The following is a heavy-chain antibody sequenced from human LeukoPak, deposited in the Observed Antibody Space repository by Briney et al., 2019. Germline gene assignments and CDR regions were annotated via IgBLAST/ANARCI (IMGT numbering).Heavy chain of an antibody. Sequence: PGGSLRLSCAASGFTFSSYEMNWVRQAPGKGLEWVSYISSSGHTIYYANSVKGRFIISRDNAKSSLYLQMNSLRAEDTAIYYCARDPTTLTTFALGYFDYWGQGTLVTVSS. V-gene: IGHV3-48*03. CDR2: ISSSGHTI. CDR1: GFTFSSYE. CDR3: ARDPTTLTTFALGYFDY. J-gene: IGHJ4*02. D-gene: IGHD4-11*01.